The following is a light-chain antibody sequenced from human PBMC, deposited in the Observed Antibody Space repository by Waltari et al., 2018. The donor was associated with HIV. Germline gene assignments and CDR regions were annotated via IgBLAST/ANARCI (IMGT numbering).Light chain of an antibody. CDR1: QSISNY. Sequence: LSCRASQSISNYVAWYQQRPGLPPRLLIYDVSSRAAGVPDRFSGSGSGTNFTLSISSLEVEDFAFYYCQQRSNWPGTFGPGTRVDLK. J-gene: IGKJ3*01. V-gene: IGKV3-11*01. CDR3: QQRSNWPGT. CDR2: DVS.